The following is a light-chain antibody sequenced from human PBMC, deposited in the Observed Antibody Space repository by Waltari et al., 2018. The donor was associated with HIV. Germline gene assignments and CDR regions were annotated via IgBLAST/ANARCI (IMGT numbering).Light chain of an antibody. V-gene: IGKV1-9*01. Sequence: DIQLTQAPSFLSASVGARVTITCRASQGISSSLAWYQQKPGKAPKLLIYAASTLQSGVPSRFSGSGSGTEFTLTISSLQPEEFATYYCQHLNSYPLTFGPGTKVDIK. CDR3: QHLNSYPLT. J-gene: IGKJ3*01. CDR2: AAS. CDR1: QGISSS.